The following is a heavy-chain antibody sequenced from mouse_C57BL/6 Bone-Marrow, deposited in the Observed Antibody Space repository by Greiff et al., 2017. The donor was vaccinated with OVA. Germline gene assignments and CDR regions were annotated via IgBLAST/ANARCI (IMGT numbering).Heavy chain of an antibody. J-gene: IGHJ1*03. CDR3: ARREGIYYDYDDWYFDV. D-gene: IGHD2-4*01. CDR2: IYPRDGST. CDR1: GYTFTSYD. Sequence: QVQLQQSGPELVKPGASVKLSCKASGYTFTSYDINWVKQRPGQGLEWIGWIYPRDGSTKYNEKFKGKATLTVDTSSSTAYMELHRLTSEDSAVYFCARREGIYYDYDDWYFDVWGTGTTVTVSS. V-gene: IGHV1-85*01.